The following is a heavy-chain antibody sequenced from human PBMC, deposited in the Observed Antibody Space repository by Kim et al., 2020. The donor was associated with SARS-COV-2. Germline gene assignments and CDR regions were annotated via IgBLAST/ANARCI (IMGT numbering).Heavy chain of an antibody. Sequence: PSLTSRVTISVDTSKNQFSLKLSSVTAADTAVYYCARVRRRELLRLGYFDYWGQGTLVTVSS. CDR3: ARVRRRELLRLGYFDY. J-gene: IGHJ4*02. D-gene: IGHD1-26*01. V-gene: IGHV4-39*07.